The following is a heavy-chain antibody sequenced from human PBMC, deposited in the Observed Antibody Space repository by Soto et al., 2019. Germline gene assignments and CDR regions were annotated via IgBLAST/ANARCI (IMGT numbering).Heavy chain of an antibody. CDR3: AGGSGWTEDY. CDR2: IEQDGRET. D-gene: IGHD6-19*01. CDR1: GISFSNYW. V-gene: IGHV3-7*04. J-gene: IGHJ4*02. Sequence: EVQLVESGGGLVQPGGSLRLSCVVSGISFSNYWMNWVRQAPGKGPEWVANIEQDGRETNYVDSVKGRFTISRDNAKNSLYLQLNNLRGEDTAMYYCAGGSGWTEDYWGQGTLVTVSS.